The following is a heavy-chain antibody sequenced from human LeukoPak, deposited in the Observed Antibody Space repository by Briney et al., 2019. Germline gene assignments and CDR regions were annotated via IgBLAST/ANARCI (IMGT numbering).Heavy chain of an antibody. J-gene: IGHJ4*02. V-gene: IGHV4-39*01. CDR3: ARGVYQLLRYYFDY. D-gene: IGHD2-2*01. Sequence: SETLSLTCTVSGGSISSSSYYWGWIRQPPGKGLEWIGSIYYSGSTYYHPSLKSRVTISVDTSKNQFPLKLSSVTAADTAVYYCARGVYQLLRYYFDYWGQGTLVTVSS. CDR1: GGSISSSSYY. CDR2: IYYSGST.